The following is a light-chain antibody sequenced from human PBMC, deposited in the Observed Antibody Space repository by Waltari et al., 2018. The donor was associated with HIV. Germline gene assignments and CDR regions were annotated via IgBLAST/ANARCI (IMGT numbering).Light chain of an antibody. J-gene: IGLJ3*02. V-gene: IGLV1-44*01. Sequence: QSVLTQPPSASGTPGQRVTISCSGSSSNIGSNTVNWYQQLPGTAPQLLIYSNNQRPSWVPDRFSGAKAGTSASLAISGLQSEDEADYYCAAWDDSLNGWVFGGGTKLTVL. CDR2: SNN. CDR3: AAWDDSLNGWV. CDR1: SSNIGSNT.